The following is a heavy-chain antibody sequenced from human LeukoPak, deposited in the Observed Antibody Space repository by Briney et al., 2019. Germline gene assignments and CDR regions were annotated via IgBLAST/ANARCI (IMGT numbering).Heavy chain of an antibody. CDR3: ASFQFDY. V-gene: IGHV3-33*01. CDR2: LWYDGSNK. CDR1: GFTFSSYG. Sequence: PGRSLRLSCAASGFTFSSYGMHWVRQAPGKGLEWVAVLWYDGSNKYYADTVKGRFTISRDNSKNTLYLQMNSLRAEDTAGYYCASFQFDYWGQGTLVTVSS. J-gene: IGHJ4*02.